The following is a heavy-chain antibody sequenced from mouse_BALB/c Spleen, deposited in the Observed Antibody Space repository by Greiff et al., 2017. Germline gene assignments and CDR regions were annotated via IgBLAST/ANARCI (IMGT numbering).Heavy chain of an antibody. D-gene: IGHD1-1*01. CDR3: ARRGFYYYGSSYAMDY. Sequence: QVQLKESGPGLVQPSQSLSITCTVSGFSLTSYGVHWVRQSPGKGLEWLGVIWSGGSTDYNAAFISRLSISKDNSKSQVFFKMNSLQADDTAIYYCARRGFYYYGSSYAMDYWGQGTSVTVSS. V-gene: IGHV2-4-1*01. CDR2: IWSGGST. J-gene: IGHJ4*01. CDR1: GFSLTSYG.